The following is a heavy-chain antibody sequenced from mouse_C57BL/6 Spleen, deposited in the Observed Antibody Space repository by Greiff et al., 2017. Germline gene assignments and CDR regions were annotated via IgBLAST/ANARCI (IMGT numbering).Heavy chain of an antibody. CDR1: GFTFSDYG. Sequence: DVLLVEPGGGLVKPGGSLKLSCAASGFTFSDYGMHWVRQAPEKGLEWVAYISSGSGTINYADTVKGRFTISRDNATNTLFLQMTSLRSEDTAMYYCARRAELGRGDYAVDGWGQGTSVTVSS. CDR2: ISSGSGTI. D-gene: IGHD4-1*01. CDR3: ARRAELGRGDYAVDG. V-gene: IGHV5-17*01. J-gene: IGHJ4*01.